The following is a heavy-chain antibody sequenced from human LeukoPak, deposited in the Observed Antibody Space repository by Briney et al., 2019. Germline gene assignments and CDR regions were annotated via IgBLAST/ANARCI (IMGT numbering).Heavy chain of an antibody. CDR3: ARDFNYYGSGSFWFDP. CDR1: GGSLSSNSYY. J-gene: IGHJ5*02. D-gene: IGHD3-10*01. CDR2: IHYSGST. Sequence: ETLSLTCTVSGGSLSSNSYYWSRLRQPPGRGLEWIGYIHYSGSTNYNPSLKSRVTISIDTSKNQFSLKLSSVTAADTAVYYCARDFNYYGSGSFWFDPRGQGTLVTVSS. V-gene: IGHV4-61*01.